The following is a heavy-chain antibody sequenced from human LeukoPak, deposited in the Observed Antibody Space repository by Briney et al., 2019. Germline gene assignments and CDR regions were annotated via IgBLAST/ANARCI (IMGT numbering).Heavy chain of an antibody. CDR2: ISSSSSYI. J-gene: IGHJ5*02. D-gene: IGHD2-21*02. Sequence: PGGSLRLSWAASGFTYSSYSMNWVRQAPGKGLEWVSSISSSSSYIYYADSVKGRFTISRDNAKNSLYLQMNSLRAEDTAVYYCAREAYCGGDCYPYNWFDPWGRGTLVTVSS. CDR3: AREAYCGGDCYPYNWFDP. V-gene: IGHV3-21*01. CDR1: GFTYSSYS.